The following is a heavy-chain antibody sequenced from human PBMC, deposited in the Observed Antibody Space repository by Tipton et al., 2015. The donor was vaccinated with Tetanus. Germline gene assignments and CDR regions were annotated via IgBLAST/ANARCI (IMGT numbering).Heavy chain of an antibody. CDR2: IWYDGSNK. D-gene: IGHD6-13*01. CDR3: ARGLGIAAAELDY. V-gene: IGHV3-33*01. CDR1: GYTFTSYG. J-gene: IGHJ4*02. Sequence: QLVQSGAEVKKPGASVKVSCKASGYTFTSYGMHWVRQAPGKGLEWVAVIWYDGSNKYYADSVKGRFTISRDNSKNTLYLQMNSLRAEDTAVYYCARGLGIAAAELDYWGQGTLVTVSS.